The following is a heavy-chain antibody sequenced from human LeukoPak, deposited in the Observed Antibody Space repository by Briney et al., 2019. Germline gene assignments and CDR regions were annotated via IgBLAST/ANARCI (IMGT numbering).Heavy chain of an antibody. D-gene: IGHD4-17*01. CDR2: ISGSGGST. Sequence: SAISGSGGSTYYADSVKGRFTISRDNSKNTLYLQMNSLRAEDTAVYYCAKGQTVTDTDYWGQGTLVTVSS. CDR3: AKGQTVTDTDY. V-gene: IGHV3-23*01. J-gene: IGHJ4*02.